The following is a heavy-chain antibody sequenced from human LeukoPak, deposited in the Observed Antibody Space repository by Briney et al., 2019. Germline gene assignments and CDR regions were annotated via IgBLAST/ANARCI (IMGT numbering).Heavy chain of an antibody. CDR2: INPNSGGT. Sequence: ASVKVSCKASGYTFTSYYMHWVRQAPGQGLEWMGWINPNSGGTNYAQKFQGRVTMTRDTSISTAYMELSRLRSDDTAVYYCARQVTDRGYSYGSHFDYWGQGTLVTVSS. D-gene: IGHD5-18*01. CDR3: ARQVTDRGYSYGSHFDY. V-gene: IGHV1-2*02. CDR1: GYTFTSYY. J-gene: IGHJ4*02.